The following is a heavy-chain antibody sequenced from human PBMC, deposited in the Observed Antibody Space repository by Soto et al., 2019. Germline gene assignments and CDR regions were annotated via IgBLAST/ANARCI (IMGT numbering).Heavy chain of an antibody. V-gene: IGHV3-21*01. CDR2: ISSSSSYI. D-gene: IGHD3-10*01. CDR1: GFTFSSYS. J-gene: IGHJ5*02. CDR3: ARDQLPRSGSYLHWFGP. Sequence: EVQLVESGGGLVKPGGSLRLSCAASGFTFSSYSMNWVRQAPGKGLEWVSCISSSSSYIYYADSVKGRFPISRDNAKNSLSLQMNSVRAEDAAVYYCARDQLPRSGSYLHWFGPWGQGTLVTVSS.